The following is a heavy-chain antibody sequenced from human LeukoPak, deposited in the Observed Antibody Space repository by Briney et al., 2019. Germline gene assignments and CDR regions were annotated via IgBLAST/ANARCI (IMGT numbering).Heavy chain of an antibody. V-gene: IGHV3-74*01. CDR3: ARYSSALDAFDM. Sequence: PGGSLRLSCAASGFTFDDYAMHWVRQAPGKGLVWVSRMDSDGSNTIYADSVKGRFTISRDNAKNTLYLQMNSLRAEDTAVYYCARYSSALDAFDMWGQGTMVTVSS. CDR1: GFTFDDYA. D-gene: IGHD6-25*01. CDR2: MDSDGSNT. J-gene: IGHJ3*02.